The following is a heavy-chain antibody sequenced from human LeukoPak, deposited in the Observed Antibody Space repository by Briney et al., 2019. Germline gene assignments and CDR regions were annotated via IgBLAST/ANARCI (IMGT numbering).Heavy chain of an antibody. Sequence: GASVKVSCKASGYTFTGYYMHWVRQAPGQGLEWMGWINPNSGGTNYAQKFQGRVTMTRDTSISTVYMELSSLRSEDTAVYYCARDGIVVLPAAPDFDYYYYYMDVWGKGTTVTVSS. D-gene: IGHD2-2*01. CDR2: INPNSGGT. V-gene: IGHV1-2*02. CDR1: GYTFTGYY. CDR3: ARDGIVVLPAAPDFDYYYYYMDV. J-gene: IGHJ6*03.